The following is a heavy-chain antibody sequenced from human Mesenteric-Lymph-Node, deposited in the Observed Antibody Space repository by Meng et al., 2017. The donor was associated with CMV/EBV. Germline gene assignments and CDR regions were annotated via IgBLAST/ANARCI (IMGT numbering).Heavy chain of an antibody. CDR2: IKHVGSEK. D-gene: IGHD4-17*01. CDR3: ARSTVTRSPFDY. Sequence: GESLKISCAASGFTFSSYWMSWVRQAPGKGLEWVANIKHVGSEKYYVDSVKGRFTISRDNAKNTLYLQMNSLRAEDTAVYYCARSTVTRSPFDYWGQGTMVTVSS. V-gene: IGHV3-7*01. J-gene: IGHJ4*02. CDR1: GFTFSSYW.